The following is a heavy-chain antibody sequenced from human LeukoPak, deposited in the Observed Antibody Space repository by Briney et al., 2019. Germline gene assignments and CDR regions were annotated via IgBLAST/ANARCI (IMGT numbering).Heavy chain of an antibody. CDR3: ARDLGTYYYESSGPDAFDI. CDR2: IYTSGST. CDR1: GGSISSYY. Sequence: SETLSLTCTVSGGSISSYYWSWIRQPAGKGLEWIGRIYTSGSTNYNPSLKSRVTMSVDTSKNQFSLKLSSVTAADTAVYYCARDLGTYYYESSGPDAFDIWGQGTMATVSS. J-gene: IGHJ3*02. D-gene: IGHD3-22*01. V-gene: IGHV4-4*07.